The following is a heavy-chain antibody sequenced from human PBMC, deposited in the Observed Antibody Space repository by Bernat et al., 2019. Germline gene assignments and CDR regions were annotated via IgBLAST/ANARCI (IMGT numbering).Heavy chain of an antibody. V-gene: IGHV3-30*18. CDR2: ISYDGSNK. Sequence: QVQLVESGGGVVQPGRSLRLSCAASGFPFSSYGMHWVRQAPGKGLEWVAVISYDGSNKYYADSVKGRFTISRDNSKNTLYLQMNSLRAEDTAVYYCAKTYSYGYWTFDYWGQGTLVTVSS. CDR1: GFPFSSYG. D-gene: IGHD5-18*01. J-gene: IGHJ4*02. CDR3: AKTYSYGYWTFDY.